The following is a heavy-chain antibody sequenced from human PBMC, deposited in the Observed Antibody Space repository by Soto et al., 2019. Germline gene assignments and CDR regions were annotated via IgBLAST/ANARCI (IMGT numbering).Heavy chain of an antibody. J-gene: IGHJ5*02. V-gene: IGHV4-30-4*01. CDR3: ARVFPAPGWFDP. CDR2: IYYSGST. Sequence: QVQLQESGPGLVKPSQTLSLTCTVSGGSISSGDYYWSWIRQPPGKGLEWIGYIYYSGSTYYNPSLKSRVTISVDTSKSQFSMKLSSVTPADTAVYYCARVFPAPGWFDPWGQGILVTVSS. CDR1: GGSISSGDYY.